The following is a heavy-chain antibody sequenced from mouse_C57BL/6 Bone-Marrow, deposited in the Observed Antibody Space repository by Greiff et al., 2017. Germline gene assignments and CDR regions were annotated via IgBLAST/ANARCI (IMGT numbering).Heavy chain of an antibody. Sequence: EVHLVESGGGLVQPGGSLSLSCAASGFTFTDYYMSWVRQPPGKALEWLGFIRNKANGYTTEYSASVKCRFTISRDNSHGILYLQMNALRAEDSATYCWARYPYESYFYSAMDYWGQGTSVTVSS. CDR1: GFTFTDYY. V-gene: IGHV7-3*01. J-gene: IGHJ4*01. CDR3: ARYPYESYFYSAMDY. D-gene: IGHD1-1*01. CDR2: IRNKANGYTT.